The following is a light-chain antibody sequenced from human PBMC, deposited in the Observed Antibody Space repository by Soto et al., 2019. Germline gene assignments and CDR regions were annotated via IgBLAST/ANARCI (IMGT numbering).Light chain of an antibody. CDR1: QSVSSSY. CDR3: QQYGSSPKIT. CDR2: GES. V-gene: IGKV3-20*01. J-gene: IGKJ5*01. Sequence: EIVLTQSPGTLSLSPGERATLSCRASQSVSSSYLASYQQKPGQAPRLLFYGESSRATGIPDRFSGSGSGTDFTLTISRRELGDFAVYYCQQYGSSPKITFGQGTRLEIK.